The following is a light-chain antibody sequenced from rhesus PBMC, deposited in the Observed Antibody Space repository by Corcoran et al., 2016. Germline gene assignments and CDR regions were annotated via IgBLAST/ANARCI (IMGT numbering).Light chain of an antibody. Sequence: DIQMTQSPSALSASVGDRVTISCRASQNIYSHLAWYQQKPGKAPKLLIYAASTLQSGIPSRFSVSKSGTDFTLTISSLQPEDSAAYYCQHYYNNPRTFGQGTKVEVK. V-gene: IGKV1S12*01. CDR2: AAS. CDR3: QHYYNNPRT. CDR1: QNIYSH. J-gene: IGKJ1*01.